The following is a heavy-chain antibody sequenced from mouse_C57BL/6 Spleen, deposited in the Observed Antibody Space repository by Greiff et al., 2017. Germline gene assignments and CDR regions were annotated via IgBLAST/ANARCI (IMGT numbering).Heavy chain of an antibody. V-gene: IGHV1-52*01. CDR1: GYTFTSYW. Sequence: QVQLQQPGAELVRPGSSVKLSCKASGYTFTSYWMHWVKQRPIQGLEWIGNIDPSDSETHYNQKFKDKATLTVDKSSSTAYMQLSSLTSEDSAVYYCARQSSNYYYAMDYWGQGTSVTVSS. J-gene: IGHJ4*01. D-gene: IGHD2-5*01. CDR2: IDPSDSET. CDR3: ARQSSNYYYAMDY.